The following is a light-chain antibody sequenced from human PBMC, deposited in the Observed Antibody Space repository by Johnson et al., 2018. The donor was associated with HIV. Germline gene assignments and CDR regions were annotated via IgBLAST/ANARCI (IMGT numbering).Light chain of an antibody. CDR2: END. Sequence: QSVLTQPPSVSAAPGQKVTISCSGSSSNIGNNYVSWYQQLPGTAPKFFIYENDKRPSGLPDRFSGSKSGTSATLGITGLQPGDEADYYCGTWDSSLSAYVFGSGTKVTVL. J-gene: IGLJ1*01. V-gene: IGLV1-51*02. CDR3: GTWDSSLSAYV. CDR1: SSNIGNNY.